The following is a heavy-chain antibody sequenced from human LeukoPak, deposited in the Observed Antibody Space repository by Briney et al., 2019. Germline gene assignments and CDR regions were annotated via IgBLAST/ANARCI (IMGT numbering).Heavy chain of an antibody. Sequence: PGGSLRLSCAASGVTVSSNYMSWVRQAPGKGLEWVSAISGSGGSTYYADSVKGRFTVSRDNSENTLFLQMNSLRAEDTAIYYCAKDTDVVVPEYFQYWGQGTLVTVSS. V-gene: IGHV3-23*01. J-gene: IGHJ1*01. CDR3: AKDTDVVVPEYFQY. CDR1: GVTVSSNY. D-gene: IGHD2-15*01. CDR2: ISGSGGST.